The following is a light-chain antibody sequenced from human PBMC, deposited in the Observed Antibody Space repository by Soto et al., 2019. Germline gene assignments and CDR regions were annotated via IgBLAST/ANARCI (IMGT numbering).Light chain of an antibody. CDR1: QGISSY. CDR2: AAS. CDR3: QQLKTYPIT. Sequence: IQLTQSPSFLSASVGDRVTITCRASQGISSYLTWYQQKPGKGPKLLIYAASTLQSGVPSRFSGSGSGTEFTLTISSLQPEDFATYYCQQLKTYPITFGPGTKVDIK. V-gene: IGKV1-9*01. J-gene: IGKJ3*01.